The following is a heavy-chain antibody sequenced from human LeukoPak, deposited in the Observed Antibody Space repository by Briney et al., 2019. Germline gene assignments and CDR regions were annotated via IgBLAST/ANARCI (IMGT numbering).Heavy chain of an antibody. V-gene: IGHV3-21*04. Sequence: GGSLRLSCAASGFTFSSYSMNWVRQAPGKGLEWVSSISSSSSYIYHADSMKGRFTISRDNAKNTLYLQMNSLRAEDTAVYYCAKAGYSSLPRRFDYWGQGTLVIVSS. D-gene: IGHD1-26*01. J-gene: IGHJ4*02. CDR2: ISSSSSYI. CDR3: AKAGYSSLPRRFDY. CDR1: GFTFSSYS.